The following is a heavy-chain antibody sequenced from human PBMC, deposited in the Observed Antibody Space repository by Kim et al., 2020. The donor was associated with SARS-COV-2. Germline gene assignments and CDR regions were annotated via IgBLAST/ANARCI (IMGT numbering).Heavy chain of an antibody. CDR3: ARSGRYSYAWGWFDP. CDR1: GGTFSSYA. D-gene: IGHD5-18*01. CDR2: IIPIFGTA. V-gene: IGHV1-69*13. Sequence: SVKVSCKASGGTFSSYAISWVRQAPGQGLEWMGGIIPIFGTANYAQKFQGRVTITADESTSTAYMELSSLRSEDTAVYYCARSGRYSYAWGWFDPWGQGTLVTVSS. J-gene: IGHJ5*02.